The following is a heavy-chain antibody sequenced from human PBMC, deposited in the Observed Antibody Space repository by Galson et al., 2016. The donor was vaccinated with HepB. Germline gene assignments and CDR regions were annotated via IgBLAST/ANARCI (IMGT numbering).Heavy chain of an antibody. J-gene: IGHJ6*02. CDR1: GGSISSYY. CDR2: IYYSGST. Sequence: SETLSLTCTVSGGSISSYYWSWIRQPPGKGLEWIGYIYYSGSTNYNPSLKSRVTMSVDASKSQFSLKLSSVTAADTAVYYCARGPEGYYYYGMDVWGQGTPVTVSS. V-gene: IGHV4-59*01. CDR3: ARGPEGYYYYGMDV.